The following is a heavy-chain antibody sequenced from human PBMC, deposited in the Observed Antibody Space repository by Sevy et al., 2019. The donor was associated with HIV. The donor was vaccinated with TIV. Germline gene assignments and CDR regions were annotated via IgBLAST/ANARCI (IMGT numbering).Heavy chain of an antibody. CDR1: GFTFSSYS. CDR3: ARVLAVAGTDY. J-gene: IGHJ4*02. CDR2: ISSSSSTI. D-gene: IGHD6-19*01. V-gene: IGHV3-48*02. Sequence: GGCLRLSCAASGFTFSSYSMNWVRQAPGKGLDEVSYISSSSSTIYYADSVKGRFTISRDNAKNSLYLQINSLRDDDTAVYYCARVLAVAGTDYWGQGTLVRVSS.